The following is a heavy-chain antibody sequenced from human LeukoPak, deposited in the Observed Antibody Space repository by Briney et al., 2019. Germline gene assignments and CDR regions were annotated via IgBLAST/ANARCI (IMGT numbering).Heavy chain of an antibody. Sequence: SETLSLTCTVSGGSISSSSYHWGWIRQPPGKGLEWIGSIYYSGSTYYNPSLKSRVTISVDTSKNQFSLKLSSVTAADTAVYYCASTVGIVGATIFDYWGQGTLVTVSS. CDR2: IYYSGST. CDR3: ASTVGIVGATIFDY. CDR1: GGSISSSSYH. J-gene: IGHJ4*02. D-gene: IGHD1-26*01. V-gene: IGHV4-39*01.